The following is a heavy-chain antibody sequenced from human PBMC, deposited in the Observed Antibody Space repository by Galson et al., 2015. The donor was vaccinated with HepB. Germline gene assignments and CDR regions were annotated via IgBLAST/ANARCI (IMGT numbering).Heavy chain of an antibody. CDR1: GGSISPYY. CDR2: IYHSGST. V-gene: IGHV4-59*01. J-gene: IGHJ4*02. Sequence: ETLSLTCSVSGGSISPYYWSWFRQPPGKGLEWIGYIYHSGSTNYNPSLTSRVTISVDTSKDQFSLTLNSLTTADTAVYYCARGATFFEYCGRGTLVTVSS. CDR3: ARGATFFEY.